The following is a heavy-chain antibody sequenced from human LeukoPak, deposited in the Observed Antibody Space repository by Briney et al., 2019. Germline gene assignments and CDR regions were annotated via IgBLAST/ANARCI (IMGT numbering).Heavy chain of an antibody. CDR1: GGSISSYY. Sequence: SETLSLTCTVSGGSISSYYWSWIRQPPGKGLEWIGYIYYSGSTNYNPSLKSRVTISVNTSKNQFSLKLSSVTAADTAVYYCARDNYYGMDVWGQGTTVTVSS. V-gene: IGHV4-59*01. CDR2: IYYSGST. J-gene: IGHJ6*02. CDR3: ARDNYYGMDV.